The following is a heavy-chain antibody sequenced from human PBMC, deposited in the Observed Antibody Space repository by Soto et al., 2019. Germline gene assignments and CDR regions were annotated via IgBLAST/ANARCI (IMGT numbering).Heavy chain of an antibody. CDR2: INPNSGGT. CDR3: ARASSRYSYGYDYYYGMDV. J-gene: IGHJ6*02. V-gene: IGHV1-2*02. Sequence: ASVKVSCKASGYTFTGYYMHWVRQTPGQGLEWMGWINPNSGGTNYAQKFQGRVTMTRDTSISTAYMELSRLRSDDTAVYYCARASSRYSYGYDYYYGMDVWGQGTTVTVSS. D-gene: IGHD5-18*01. CDR1: GYTFTGYY.